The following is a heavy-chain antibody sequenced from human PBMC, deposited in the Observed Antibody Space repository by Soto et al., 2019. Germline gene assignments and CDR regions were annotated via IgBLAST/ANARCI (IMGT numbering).Heavy chain of an antibody. CDR3: ATTPLDTAMVYYFDY. Sequence: QVQLVQSGAEVKKPGSSVKVSCKASGGTFSSYTISWVRQAPGQGLEGMGRIIHILGIANYAQRFQGRVTITADKSTSTAYMELSSVRSEDTSVYYCATTPLDTAMVYYFDYWGQGTLVTVSS. CDR1: GGTFSSYT. J-gene: IGHJ4*02. CDR2: IIHILGIA. V-gene: IGHV1-69*02. D-gene: IGHD5-18*01.